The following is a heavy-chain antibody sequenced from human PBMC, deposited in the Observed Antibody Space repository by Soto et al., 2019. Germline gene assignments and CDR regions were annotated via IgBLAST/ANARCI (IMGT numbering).Heavy chain of an antibody. Sequence: SETLSLTCTVSGGSIISGDYYWSWIRQHPGEGLEWIAYISYTGSTYYNPSLKSRVTISVDTSKNQFSLKLNSMTAADTAVYYCASFHYYGSGGHGYYYYGMDVWGQGTTVTVSS. CDR2: ISYTGST. V-gene: IGHV4-31*03. CDR3: ASFHYYGSGGHGYYYYGMDV. D-gene: IGHD3-10*01. J-gene: IGHJ6*02. CDR1: GGSIISGDYY.